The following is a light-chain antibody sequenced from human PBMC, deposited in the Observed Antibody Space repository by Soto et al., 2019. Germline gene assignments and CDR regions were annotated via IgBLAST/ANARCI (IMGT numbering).Light chain of an antibody. CDR3: QVWDSSTV. CDR1: NIGSKN. Sequence: SYDLTQPLSVSVALGQTARITCGGNNIGSKNVHWYQQKPGQAPVLVIYTDSNRPSGIPERFSGSNSGNTATLTINRAQVGDEADYYCQVWDSSTVFGGGTKLTVL. J-gene: IGLJ2*01. V-gene: IGLV3-9*01. CDR2: TDS.